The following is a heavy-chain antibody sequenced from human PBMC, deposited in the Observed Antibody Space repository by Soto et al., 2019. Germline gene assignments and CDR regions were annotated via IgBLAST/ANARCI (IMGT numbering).Heavy chain of an antibody. D-gene: IGHD6-6*01. J-gene: IGHJ4*02. CDR2: TYYSAKWYN. CDR3: AREGSSSFDY. V-gene: IGHV6-1*01. Sequence: QVQLQQSGPGLVKPSQTLSLTCAISGDSVSTNSAAWNWLRQSPSRGLEWMGRTYYSAKWYNDYAVTVKGRITITPDTARNQFSLHLNSVTTEDTAIYYCAREGSSSFDYWGQGPLVTVSS. CDR1: GDSVSTNSAA.